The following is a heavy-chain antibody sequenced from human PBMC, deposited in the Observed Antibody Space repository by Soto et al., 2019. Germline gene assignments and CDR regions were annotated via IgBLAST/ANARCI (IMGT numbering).Heavy chain of an antibody. Sequence: SETLSLTCAVSGGSISSGGYSWSWIRQPPGKGLEWIGYIYHSGSTYYNPSLKSRVTISVDRSKNQFSLKLSSVTAADTAVYYCARGQAGYSGYDWYYFDYWGQGTLVTVS. J-gene: IGHJ4*02. CDR1: GGSISSGGYS. D-gene: IGHD5-12*01. CDR2: IYHSGST. V-gene: IGHV4-30-2*01. CDR3: ARGQAGYSGYDWYYFDY.